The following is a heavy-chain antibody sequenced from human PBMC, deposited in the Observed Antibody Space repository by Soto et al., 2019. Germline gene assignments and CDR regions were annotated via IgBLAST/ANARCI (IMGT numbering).Heavy chain of an antibody. V-gene: IGHV1-2*04. CDR3: ARAGPVDQWSMDV. D-gene: IGHD2-8*01. Sequence: RASVKVSCKTSGYTFTAYHMHWVRQAPGQGLEWMGRINPRSGGTDYAQKFQDWVTMTRDTSISTAYMELSSLKSDDTAVYYCARAGPVDQWSMDVWGRGTTVTVSS. J-gene: IGHJ6*02. CDR1: GYTFTAYH. CDR2: INPRSGGT.